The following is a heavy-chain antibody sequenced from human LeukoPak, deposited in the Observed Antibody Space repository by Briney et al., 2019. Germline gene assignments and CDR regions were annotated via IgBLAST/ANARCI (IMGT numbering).Heavy chain of an antibody. D-gene: IGHD4-17*01. CDR2: TYYRSKWYN. V-gene: IGHV6-1*01. CDR3: ASSHGHLDY. Sequence: SQTLSLTCAISGDSASSDSAAWNWIRQPPSRGLQWLGRTYYRSKWYNDYAVSVKGRITINPDTSKNQFSLQLNSVTPEDTAVYYCASSHGHLDYWGQGTRVTVSS. CDR1: GDSASSDSAA. J-gene: IGHJ4*02.